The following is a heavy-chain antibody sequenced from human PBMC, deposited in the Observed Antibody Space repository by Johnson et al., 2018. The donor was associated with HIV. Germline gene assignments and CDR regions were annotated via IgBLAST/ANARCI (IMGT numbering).Heavy chain of an antibody. V-gene: IGHV3-33*06. Sequence: QVQLVESGGGVVQPGRSLRLSCAASGFSFSSYGMHWVRQAPGKGLEWVTVISYDGTTTYYAASVKGRFTISRDNSKNTLYLHMNSLTVDDAALYYCAKGAKETATIMTAFDIWGQGTMVIVSS. CDR2: ISYDGTTT. CDR3: AKGAKETATIMTAFDI. J-gene: IGHJ3*02. CDR1: GFSFSSYG. D-gene: IGHD5-24*01.